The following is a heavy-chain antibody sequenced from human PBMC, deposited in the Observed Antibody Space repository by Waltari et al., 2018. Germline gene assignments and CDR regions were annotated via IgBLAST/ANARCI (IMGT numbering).Heavy chain of an antibody. CDR1: GFIVRSNY. V-gene: IGHV3-53*02. D-gene: IGHD6-19*01. Sequence: EEQLVETGGGLIRPGGSLRLSCAASGFIVRSNYLTWVRRAPGEGLEWVATIYASGTTYYPDSVKGRFTISKDNFKNTLYLQMSSLRAEDTAVYYCARVFGSGWSYGMDVWGRGTTVTVSS. J-gene: IGHJ6*02. CDR2: IYASGTT. CDR3: ARVFGSGWSYGMDV.